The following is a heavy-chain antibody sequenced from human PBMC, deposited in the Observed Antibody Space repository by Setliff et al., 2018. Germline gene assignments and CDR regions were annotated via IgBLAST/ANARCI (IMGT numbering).Heavy chain of an antibody. CDR2: VIQGGSG. J-gene: IGHJ4*02. V-gene: IGHV3-23*03. D-gene: IGHD1-1*01. Sequence: LRLSCAASGFIFRDYTMVWVRQAPGKGLEWVAGVIQGGSGVYADSVKGRSTISRDNSRNTFFLQMNNLRAEDTATYYCAKDRVNDGYWDFDSWGQGIVVTV. CDR3: AKDRVNDGYWDFDS. CDR1: GFIFRDYT.